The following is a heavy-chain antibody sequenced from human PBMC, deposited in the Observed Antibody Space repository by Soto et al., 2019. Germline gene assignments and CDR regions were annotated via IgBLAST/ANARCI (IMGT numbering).Heavy chain of an antibody. CDR1: GFTFSSYG. V-gene: IGHV3-30*18. CDR2: ISYDGSNK. D-gene: IGHD3-3*01. J-gene: IGHJ6*02. CDR3: AKDLDSFTIWHRGVSRRNYYYGMDV. Sequence: GGSLRLSCAASGFTFSSYGMHWVRQAPGKGLEWVAVISYDGSNKYYADSVKGRFTISRDNSKNTLYLQMNSLRAEDTAVYYCAKDLDSFTIWHRGVSRRNYYYGMDVWGQGTTVTVSS.